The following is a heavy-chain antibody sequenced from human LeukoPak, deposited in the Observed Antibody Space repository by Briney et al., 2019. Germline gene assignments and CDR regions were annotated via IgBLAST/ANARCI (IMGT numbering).Heavy chain of an antibody. V-gene: IGHV4-4*07. J-gene: IGHJ6*04. Sequence: SETLSLTCTVSGGSISSYYWSWIRQPAGKGLEWIGRIYTSGSTNYNPSLKSRVTMSVDTSKNQFSLKLSSVTAADTAVYYCARGGGDFWSGYHTTHSVSMDVWGKGTTVTVSS. CDR2: IYTSGST. CDR1: GGSISSYY. D-gene: IGHD3-3*01. CDR3: ARGGGDFWSGYHTTHSVSMDV.